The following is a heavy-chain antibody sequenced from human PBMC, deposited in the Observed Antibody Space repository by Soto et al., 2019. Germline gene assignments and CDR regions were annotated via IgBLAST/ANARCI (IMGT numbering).Heavy chain of an antibody. V-gene: IGHV4-34*01. CDR1: GGSFSGYY. CDR2: INHSGST. Sequence: QVQLQQWGAGLLKPSETLSLTCAVYGGSFSGYYWSWIRQPPGKGLEWIGEINHSGSTNYNPSLNDRRTVSLDNYKNQFPLKLSSVTAADTAVYYCATLGVVVPASRFTATTTTGYYMDVWGKRTTVTVSS. J-gene: IGHJ6*03. CDR3: ATLGVVVPASRFTATTTTGYYMDV. D-gene: IGHD2-2*01.